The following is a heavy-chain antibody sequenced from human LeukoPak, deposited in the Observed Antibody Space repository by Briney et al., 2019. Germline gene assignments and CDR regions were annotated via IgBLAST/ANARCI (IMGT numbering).Heavy chain of an antibody. CDR1: DDSISSSSYY. CDR3: ARQSTSMSTC. J-gene: IGHJ4*02. Sequence: SETLSLTCAVPDDSISSSSYYWGWIRQRPEEGLEWIGSIYYSGTTYYNPSLKSRVTISVDTSKNQFSLKLSSVTAADTALYFCARQSTSMSTCWGQGTLVTVSS. CDR2: IYYSGTT. V-gene: IGHV4-39*01. D-gene: IGHD3-3*02.